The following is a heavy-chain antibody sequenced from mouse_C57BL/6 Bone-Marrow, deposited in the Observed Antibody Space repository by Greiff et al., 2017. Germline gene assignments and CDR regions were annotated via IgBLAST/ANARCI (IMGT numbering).Heavy chain of an antibody. CDR1: GYSFTDYN. D-gene: IGHD2-4*01. CDR2: INPNYGTT. Sequence: EVQLQQSGPELVKPGASVKISCKASGYSFTDYNMNWVKQSNGKGLEWIGVINPNYGTTSYNKKFKGKATLTVDQSSSTAYMQRNSLTSEDSAVYCCARGDDYDYAMDYWGQGTSVTVSA. V-gene: IGHV1-39*01. CDR3: ARGDDYDYAMDY. J-gene: IGHJ4*01.